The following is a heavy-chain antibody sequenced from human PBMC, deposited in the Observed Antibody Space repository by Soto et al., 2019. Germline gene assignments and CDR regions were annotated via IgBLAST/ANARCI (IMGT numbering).Heavy chain of an antibody. CDR2: ISSSSSYI. J-gene: IGHJ4*02. Sequence: WGSLRLSCAASGFTFSSYSMNWVRQAPGKGLEWVSSISSSSSYIYYADSVKGRFTISRDNAKNSLYLQMNSLRAEDTAVYYCARDLSQPEYSGSYLDVADYWGQGTLVTVSS. CDR1: GFTFSSYS. V-gene: IGHV3-21*01. D-gene: IGHD1-26*01. CDR3: ARDLSQPEYSGSYLDVADY.